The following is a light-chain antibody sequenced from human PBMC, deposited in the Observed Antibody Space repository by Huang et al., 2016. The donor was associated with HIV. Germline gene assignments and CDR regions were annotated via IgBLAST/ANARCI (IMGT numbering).Light chain of an antibody. CDR1: QNVKSD. J-gene: IGKJ1*01. CDR3: HQYHDWPRT. V-gene: IGKV3-15*01. Sequence: EIVMTQSPASLPVSPGERATLACRARQNVKSDLAWYPKKPGQPPRRLMYGASTRATGVQPRFRRSGSGTNFTLTISSLQSEDFALYYCHQYHDWPRTFGQGTKVEVK. CDR2: GAS.